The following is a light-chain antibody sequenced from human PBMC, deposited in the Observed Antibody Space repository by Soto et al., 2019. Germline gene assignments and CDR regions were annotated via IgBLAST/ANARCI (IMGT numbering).Light chain of an antibody. CDR3: SSYTSTSTPFV. V-gene: IGLV2-14*01. CDR1: STDVGSYNY. CDR2: EVS. J-gene: IGLJ1*01. Sequence: QSALTQPASVSGSPGQSITISCAGTSTDVGSYNYVSWYQLHPGKAPKLMISEVSNRPSGVSNRLSGSKSGNTASLNISGLQTEDEADYYCSSYTSTSTPFVFGTGTKLTVL.